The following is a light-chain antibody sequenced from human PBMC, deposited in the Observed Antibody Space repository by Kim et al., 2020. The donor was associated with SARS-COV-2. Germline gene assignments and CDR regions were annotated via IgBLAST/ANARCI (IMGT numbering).Light chain of an antibody. Sequence: SYELTQPPSVSVAPGQTARITCGGTNIGSKSVNWYQQRPGQAPVRVIYYDSDRPSGIPERFSGSNSGNTATLTISRVEAGDEADYYCQVWDTSIAHVLFGGGTQLTVL. CDR3: QVWDTSIAHVL. CDR2: YDS. CDR1: NIGSKS. J-gene: IGLJ3*02. V-gene: IGLV3-21*01.